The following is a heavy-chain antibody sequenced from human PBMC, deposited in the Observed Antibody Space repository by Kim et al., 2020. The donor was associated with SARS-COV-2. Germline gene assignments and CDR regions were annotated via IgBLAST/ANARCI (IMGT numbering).Heavy chain of an antibody. D-gene: IGHD3-22*01. Sequence: KGRLTISRDNSKNTMYLQMNSLGAEDTAVYYCATGTPTYYYDSGGYYWRDYWGQGTLVTVSS. CDR3: ATGTPTYYYDSGGYYWRDY. V-gene: IGHV3-66*01. J-gene: IGHJ4*02.